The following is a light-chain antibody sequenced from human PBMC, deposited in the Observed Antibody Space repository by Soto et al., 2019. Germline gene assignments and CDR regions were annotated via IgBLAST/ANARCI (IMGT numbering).Light chain of an antibody. J-gene: IGKJ1*01. CDR3: HQYGSSPWT. CDR2: GAS. V-gene: IGKV3-20*01. Sequence: EIVLTQSPGTLSLSPGKRATLSCRASQSVSSSSLAWYQQRPGQAPRLLIYGASRRASGIPDRFSGTGTGIDFILTISRLEPEDFAVYYCHQYGSSPWTFGPGTKVEV. CDR1: QSVSSSS.